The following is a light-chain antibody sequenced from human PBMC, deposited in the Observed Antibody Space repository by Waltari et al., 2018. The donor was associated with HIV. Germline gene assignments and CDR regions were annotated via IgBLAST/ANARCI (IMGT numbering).Light chain of an antibody. Sequence: QSVLTQSPSASGTPGQRVTISCSGSSSNIGSNYVYWYQQLPGTAPKLLIYGSNQRPPGVPDRCSCSKAGTSASLAISVLRSEDEADDYCAAWDDSLSGRVFGGGTKLTVL. J-gene: IGLJ3*02. CDR3: AAWDDSLSGRV. CDR2: GSN. CDR1: SSNIGSNY. V-gene: IGLV1-47*01.